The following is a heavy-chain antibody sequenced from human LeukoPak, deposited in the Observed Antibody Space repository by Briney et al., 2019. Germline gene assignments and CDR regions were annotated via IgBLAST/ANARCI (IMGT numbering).Heavy chain of an antibody. J-gene: IGHJ5*02. CDR2: IIPIFGTA. CDR3: ARDHRYYNDSSGYYDYNWFDP. D-gene: IGHD3-22*01. Sequence: SVKVSCKASGGTFSSYAISWVRQAPGQGLEWMGRIIPIFGTANYAQKFQGRVTITTDESTSTAYMELSSLRSEDTAVYYCARDHRYYNDSSGYYDYNWFDPWGQGTLVTVSS. V-gene: IGHV1-69*05. CDR1: GGTFSSYA.